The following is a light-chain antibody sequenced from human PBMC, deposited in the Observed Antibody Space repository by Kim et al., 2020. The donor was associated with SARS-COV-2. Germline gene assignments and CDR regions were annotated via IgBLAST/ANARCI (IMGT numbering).Light chain of an antibody. V-gene: IGKV1-39*01. J-gene: IGKJ2*01. Sequence: SAFVGDRVSITCRESQGVRSYLNWYQQQPGKAPKALIFAATNLHRGVPSRFSATGSGTDFTLTISSLLPEDCGIYYCPQTFSLPYTFGQGTTLEI. CDR3: PQTFSLPYT. CDR1: QGVRSY. CDR2: AAT.